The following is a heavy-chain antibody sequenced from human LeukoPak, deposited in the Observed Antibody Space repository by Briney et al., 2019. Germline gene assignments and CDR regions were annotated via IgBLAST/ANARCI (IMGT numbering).Heavy chain of an antibody. CDR1: GFTLSSYG. CDR3: ARDIVLMVYTTRDYYGMDV. V-gene: IGHV3-33*01. Sequence: PGGSLRLSCAASGFTLSSYGMHWVRQAPGKGLEWVAVIWYDGSNKYYADSVKGRFTISRDNSKNTLYLQMNSLRAEDTAVYYCARDIVLMVYTTRDYYGMDVWGQGTTVTVSS. D-gene: IGHD2-8*01. J-gene: IGHJ6*02. CDR2: IWYDGSNK.